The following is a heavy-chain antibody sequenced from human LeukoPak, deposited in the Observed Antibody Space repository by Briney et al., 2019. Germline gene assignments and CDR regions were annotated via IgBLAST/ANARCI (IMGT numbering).Heavy chain of an antibody. CDR3: ARGLGTHDY. V-gene: IGHV3-21*01. CDR1: GFIFSSYS. D-gene: IGHD3-16*01. Sequence: GGSLRLSCAASGFIFSSYSMNWVRQAPGKGLEWVSSLSFVTTYIYYAESVKGRFTISRDNAKNSLYLQMNSLRDEDTAVYYCARGLGTHDYWGQGTLVTVSS. J-gene: IGHJ4*02. CDR2: LSFVTTYI.